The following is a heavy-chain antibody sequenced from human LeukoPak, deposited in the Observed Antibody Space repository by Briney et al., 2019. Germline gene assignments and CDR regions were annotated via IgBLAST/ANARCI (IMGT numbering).Heavy chain of an antibody. J-gene: IGHJ4*02. D-gene: IGHD1-26*01. V-gene: IGHV1-46*01. CDR1: GYTFTIYY. Sequence: ASVKVSCKASGYTFTIYYMHWVRQAPGQGLEWMGIINRSGGSTSYAQKFQGRVTMTRDTSTSTVYMELSSLRSEDTAVYYCARGIVGATYFDYWGQGTLVIVSS. CDR2: INRSGGST. CDR3: ARGIVGATYFDY.